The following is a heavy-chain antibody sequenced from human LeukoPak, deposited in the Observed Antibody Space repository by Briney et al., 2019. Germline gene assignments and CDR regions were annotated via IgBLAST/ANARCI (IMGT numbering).Heavy chain of an antibody. CDR3: AHSGTVTSPHDAFDV. CDR2: IYWDDDK. Sequence: SGPPLVNPTQTLTLTCTFSGFSLSSSGVGVGWIRQPPGKALEWLALIYWDDDKRYSPSLKSRLTITKDTSKNQVVLTLTNMDPVDTGTYYCAHSGTVTSPHDAFDVWGQGTMVTVSS. J-gene: IGHJ3*01. CDR1: GFSLSSSGVG. D-gene: IGHD4-17*01. V-gene: IGHV2-5*02.